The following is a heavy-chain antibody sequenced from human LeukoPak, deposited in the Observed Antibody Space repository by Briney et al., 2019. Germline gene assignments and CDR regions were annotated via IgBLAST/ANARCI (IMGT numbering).Heavy chain of an antibody. J-gene: IGHJ6*02. CDR1: GYTFTSYG. D-gene: IGHD6-13*01. CDR2: FSAYNGNT. Sequence: GASVKVSCTASGYTFTSYGLNWVRQAPGQGLEWMGWFSAYNGNTNYAQMLQGRVTMTTDTSASTAYMELRSLRSDDTAVYYCARVTAADGTLYDHYDGLDVWGQGTTVTVSS. V-gene: IGHV1-18*01. CDR3: ARVTAADGTLYDHYDGLDV.